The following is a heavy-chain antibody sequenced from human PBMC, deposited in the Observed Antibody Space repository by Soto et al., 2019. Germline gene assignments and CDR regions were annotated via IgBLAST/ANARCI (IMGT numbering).Heavy chain of an antibody. J-gene: IGHJ4*02. CDR2: FDPEDGET. Sequence: ASVKVSCKVSGYTLTELSMHWVRQAPGKGLEWMGGFDPEDGETIYAQKFQGRVTMTEDTSTDTAYMELSSLRSEDTAVYYCATDLGGSGAYYFDYWGQGTLVTVSS. D-gene: IGHD3-16*01. V-gene: IGHV1-24*01. CDR1: GYTLTELS. CDR3: ATDLGGSGAYYFDY.